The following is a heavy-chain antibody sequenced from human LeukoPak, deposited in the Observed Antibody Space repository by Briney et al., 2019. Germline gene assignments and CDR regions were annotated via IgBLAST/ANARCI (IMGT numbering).Heavy chain of an antibody. J-gene: IGHJ4*02. V-gene: IGHV3-48*01. CDR3: TTDSLSTKTAGGNS. CDR1: GFTVSNYN. Sequence: PGGSLRLSCAASGFTVSNYNMNWVRQAPGKGLEWVSYISRRSISYFADSVKGRFTISKDNAKNSLHLQMSSLRTEDTAVYYCTTDSLSTKTAGGNSWGQGTLVIVSS. CDR2: ISRRSIS. D-gene: IGHD5/OR15-5a*01.